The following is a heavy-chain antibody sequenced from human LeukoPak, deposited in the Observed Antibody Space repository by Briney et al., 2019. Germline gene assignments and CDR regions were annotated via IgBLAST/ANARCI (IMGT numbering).Heavy chain of an antibody. D-gene: IGHD4-23*01. Sequence: SETLSLTCTVSGGSISSSSYYWGWIRQPPGKGLEWIGSTYYSGSTYYNPSLKSRVTISVDTSKNQFSLKLSSVTAADTAVHYCARHMTTVVTSFDYWGQGTLVTVSS. CDR1: GGSISSSSYY. V-gene: IGHV4-39*01. CDR3: ARHMTTVVTSFDY. J-gene: IGHJ4*02. CDR2: TYYSGST.